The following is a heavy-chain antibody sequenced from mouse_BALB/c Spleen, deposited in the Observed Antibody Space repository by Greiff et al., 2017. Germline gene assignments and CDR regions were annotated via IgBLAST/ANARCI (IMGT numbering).Heavy chain of an antibody. D-gene: IGHD2-3*01. Sequence: VQLQQSGTVLARPGASVKMSCKASGYTFTSYWMHWVKQRPGQGLEWIGAIYPGNSDTSYNQKFKGKAKLTAVTSTSTAYMELSSLTNEDSAVYYCTRCPLYDYYAMDYWGQGTSVTVSS. V-gene: IGHV1-5*01. CDR1: GYTFTSYW. CDR3: TRCPLYDYYAMDY. CDR2: IYPGNSDT. J-gene: IGHJ4*01.